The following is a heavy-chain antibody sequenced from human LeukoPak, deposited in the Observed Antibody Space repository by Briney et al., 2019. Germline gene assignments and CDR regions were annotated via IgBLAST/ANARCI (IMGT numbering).Heavy chain of an antibody. J-gene: IGHJ4*02. Sequence: SETLSLTCVVYGGSFSGYYWSWIRQPPGKGLEWIGEINHSGSTNYNPSLKSRVTISVDTSKNQFSLKLSSVTAADTAVYYCARAWYYYDSGGYYPFDYWGQGTLVTVSS. D-gene: IGHD3-22*01. V-gene: IGHV4-34*01. CDR2: INHSGST. CDR3: ARAWYYYDSGGYYPFDY. CDR1: GGSFSGYY.